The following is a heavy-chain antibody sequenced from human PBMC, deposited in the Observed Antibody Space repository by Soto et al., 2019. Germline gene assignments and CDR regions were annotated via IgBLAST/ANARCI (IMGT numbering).Heavy chain of an antibody. V-gene: IGHV3-66*01. D-gene: IGHD1-7*01. CDR3: ARSTFVVLGNTLPDY. CDR1: GFTVSSNY. CDR2: IYRGGST. Sequence: EVQLVESGGGLVQPGGSLRLSCAASGFTVSSNYMNWVRQAPGKGLEWVSIIYRGGSTYYADSVKGRFTISRDNSENTLYLQMTRLRAEDTAVYYCARSTFVVLGNTLPDYWGQGTLVTVSS. J-gene: IGHJ4*02.